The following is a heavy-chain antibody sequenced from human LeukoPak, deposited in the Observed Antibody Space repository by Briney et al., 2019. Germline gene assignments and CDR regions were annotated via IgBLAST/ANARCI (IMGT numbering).Heavy chain of an antibody. CDR3: ARAPYYYDSSGQFDY. CDR1: GGSISSYY. Sequence: SETLSLTCTVSGGSISSYYWSWIRQPPGKGLEWIGYIYYSGSTNYNPSLKSRVTISVDTSKNQFSLKLSSVTAADTAVYYCARAPYYYDSSGQFDYWGQGTLVTVSS. CDR2: IYYSGST. J-gene: IGHJ4*02. V-gene: IGHV4-59*01. D-gene: IGHD3-22*01.